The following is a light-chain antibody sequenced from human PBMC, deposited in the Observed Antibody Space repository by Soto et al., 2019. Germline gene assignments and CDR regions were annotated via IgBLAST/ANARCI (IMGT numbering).Light chain of an antibody. J-gene: IGKJ2*01. Sequence: DIQLTQSPSFLSASVGDRVTITCRASYGISCFLVWYQQKPGKAPKLLIYAASTLQSGVPSRFSGSGSGTEFTLTISSLQPEDVATYYCQQLNSYPPYTFGQGTKVDIK. CDR2: AAS. V-gene: IGKV1-9*01. CDR3: QQLNSYPPYT. CDR1: YGISCF.